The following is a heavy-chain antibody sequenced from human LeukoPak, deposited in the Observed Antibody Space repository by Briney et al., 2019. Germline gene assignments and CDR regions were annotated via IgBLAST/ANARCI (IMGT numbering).Heavy chain of an antibody. CDR1: GDSVSRSDSY. D-gene: IGHD3-22*01. J-gene: IGHJ3*02. Sequence: PSETLSLTCTVFGDSVSRSDSYWDWIRQPPGKGLEWIGTIYYSGRTYYSPSLKSRVTISVDTSNNQFSLKTSSVTAADTAVYYCARSLTTYYYDTSGPGDAFDIWGQGTMVTVSS. V-gene: IGHV4-39*07. CDR2: IYYSGRT. CDR3: ARSLTTYYYDTSGPGDAFDI.